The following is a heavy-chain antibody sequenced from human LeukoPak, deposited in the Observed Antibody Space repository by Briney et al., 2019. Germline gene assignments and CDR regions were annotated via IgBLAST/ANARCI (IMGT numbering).Heavy chain of an antibody. CDR1: GGSISSYY. J-gene: IGHJ6*02. D-gene: IGHD3-16*02. CDR3: ARVSDYVWGSYRYQDDYGWDV. CDR2: INYSGST. Sequence: PSETLSLTCTVSGGSISSYYWSWIRQPPGKGLEWIGYINYSGSTNYNPSLKSRVTISVDTSKNQFSLKLSSVTAADTAVYYCARVSDYVWGSYRYQDDYGWDVWGQGTTVTVSS. V-gene: IGHV4-59*01.